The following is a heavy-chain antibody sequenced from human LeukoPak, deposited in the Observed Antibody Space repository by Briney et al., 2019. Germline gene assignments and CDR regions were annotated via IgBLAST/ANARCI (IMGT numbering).Heavy chain of an antibody. CDR2: ISSSGSTI. J-gene: IGHJ4*02. V-gene: IGHV3-48*03. CDR3: ARADLSESYHNYFDY. Sequence: PGGSLRLSCAASGFTFSSYEMNWVRQAPGKGLEWVSYISSSGSTIYYADSVKGRFTISRDNAKNSLYLQMNSLRAEDTAVYYCARADLSESYHNYFDYWGQGTLVTVSS. D-gene: IGHD1-26*01. CDR1: GFTFSSYE.